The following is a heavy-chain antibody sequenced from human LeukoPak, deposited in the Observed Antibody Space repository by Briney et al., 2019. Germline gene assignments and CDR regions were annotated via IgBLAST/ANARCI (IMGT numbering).Heavy chain of an antibody. J-gene: IGHJ4*02. CDR1: GYTFTSYV. V-gene: IGHV1-18*01. CDR3: GRDLDYDSSGSTFDY. CDR2: ISPYNGNT. D-gene: IGHD3-22*01. Sequence: ASVKVSCKASGYTFTSYVISWVRQAPGQGLEWMGWISPYNGNTSYAQKLQGRVTMTTDTSKSTAYMELRSLRSDDTAVYYFGRDLDYDSSGSTFDYWGRGTVVTVSS.